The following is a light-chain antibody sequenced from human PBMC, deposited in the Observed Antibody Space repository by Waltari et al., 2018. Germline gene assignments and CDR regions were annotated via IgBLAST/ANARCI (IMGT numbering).Light chain of an antibody. CDR2: DNN. V-gene: IGLV1-51*01. J-gene: IGLJ1*01. CDR3: GAWDSSLSASV. Sequence: QSVLTQPPSVSAAPGQKVTISCSGGSSNIGNNYVSWYQQLPGTAPKPLIYDNNKRPSGIPDRFSGSKSGTSATLAITGLLTGDEADYYCGAWDSSLSASVFGTGTKVTVL. CDR1: SSNIGNNY.